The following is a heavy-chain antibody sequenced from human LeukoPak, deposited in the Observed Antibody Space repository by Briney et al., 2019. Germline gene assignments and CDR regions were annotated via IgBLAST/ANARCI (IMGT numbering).Heavy chain of an antibody. CDR2: IYYSGST. CDR3: ARSSPVSMDV. CDR1: GGSISSYY. Sequence: SETLSLTCTVSGGSISSYYWSWIRQPPGKGLEWIGYIYYSGSTNYNPSLKSRVTISVDTSKNQFSLKLSSVTAADTAVYYCARSSPVSMDVWGPGTTVTVSS. V-gene: IGHV4-59*01. J-gene: IGHJ6*02.